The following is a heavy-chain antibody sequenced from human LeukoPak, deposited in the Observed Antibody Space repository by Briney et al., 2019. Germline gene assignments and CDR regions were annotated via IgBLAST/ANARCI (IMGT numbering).Heavy chain of an antibody. CDR3: AKVEYYYGSGSYSY. V-gene: IGHV3-23*01. CDR2: ISGSGGST. J-gene: IGHJ4*02. Sequence: GGSLRLSCAASGFTSSSYAMSWVRQAPGKGLEWVSAISGSGGSTYYADSVKGRFTISRGNSKNTLYLQMNSLRAEDTAVYYCAKVEYYYGSGSYSYWGQGTLVTVSS. D-gene: IGHD3-10*01. CDR1: GFTSSSYA.